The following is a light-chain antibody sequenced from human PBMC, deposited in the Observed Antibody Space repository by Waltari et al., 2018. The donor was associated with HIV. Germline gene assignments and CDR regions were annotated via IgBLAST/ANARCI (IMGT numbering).Light chain of an antibody. J-gene: IGLJ2*01. V-gene: IGLV2-11*01. Sequence: QSALTQPRPVSGSPGQSVTISCTGTSSAVGGYNYVTWYQQHPGKAPKLMIYDVSKRPSGVPDRFSGSKSGNTASLTISGLQAEDEADYYCCSYAGSYTFVVFGGGTKLTVL. CDR2: DVS. CDR1: SSAVGGYNY. CDR3: CSYAGSYTFVV.